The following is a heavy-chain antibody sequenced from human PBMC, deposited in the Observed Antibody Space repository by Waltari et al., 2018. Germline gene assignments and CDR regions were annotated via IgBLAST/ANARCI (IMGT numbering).Heavy chain of an antibody. V-gene: IGHV3-23*03. Sequence: EVQLLESGGGLVQPGGSLRLSCAASGFTFSSYAMSWVRQAPGKGLEWVSVIYSGGSTYYADSVKGRFNISRDNSKNTLYLQMNSLRAEDTAVYYCAKHLPDYYGSGSYFTLFDYWGQGTLVTVSS. CDR2: IYSGGST. J-gene: IGHJ4*02. CDR1: GFTFSSYA. D-gene: IGHD3-10*01. CDR3: AKHLPDYYGSGSYFTLFDY.